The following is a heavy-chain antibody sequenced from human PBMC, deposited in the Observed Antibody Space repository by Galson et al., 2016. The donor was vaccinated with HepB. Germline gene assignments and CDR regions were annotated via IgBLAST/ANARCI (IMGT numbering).Heavy chain of an antibody. J-gene: IGHJ4*02. CDR3: ARYGRGDSGYEYFFDH. D-gene: IGHD5-12*01. CDR1: GDSINSGGYS. V-gene: IGHV4-30-4*07. CDR2: MYFTGNT. Sequence: TLSLTCAVSGDSINSGGYSWSWIRRPPGKGLEWIGYMYFTGNTHYNPSLEGRVTISVDTSTNQFSLKLSSVTAADTAVYYCARYGRGDSGYEYFFDHWGQGTLVTVSS.